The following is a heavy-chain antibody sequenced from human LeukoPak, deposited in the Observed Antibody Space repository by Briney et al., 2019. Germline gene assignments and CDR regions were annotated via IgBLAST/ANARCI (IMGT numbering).Heavy chain of an antibody. CDR3: AKALGIAVAGGVDY. CDR1: VFSFDDYA. D-gene: IGHD6-19*01. J-gene: IGHJ4*02. CDR2: ISWNSGSI. V-gene: IGHV3-9*01. Sequence: GRSLRLSCAASVFSFDDYAMHWVRQAPGRGLEWVSGISWNSGSIGYADSVKGRFTISRDNAKNSLYLQKNSLRAEDTRLYYCAKALGIAVAGGVDYWGQGTLVTVSS.